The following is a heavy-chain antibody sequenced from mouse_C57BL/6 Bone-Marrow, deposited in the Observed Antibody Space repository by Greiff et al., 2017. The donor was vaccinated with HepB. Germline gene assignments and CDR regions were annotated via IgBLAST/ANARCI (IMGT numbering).Heavy chain of an antibody. J-gene: IGHJ1*03. D-gene: IGHD1-1*01. CDR1: GYTFTSYW. CDR3: AIGDYYGSSYGLYFDV. V-gene: IGHV1-74*01. Sequence: QVQLQQPGAELVKPGASLKVSCTASGYTFTSYWMHWVKQRPGQGLEWIGRIHPSDSDTNYNQTFKDKATLTGDKSSSTAYLQLSSLTSEDSAVYYYAIGDYYGSSYGLYFDVWGTGTTVTVSS. CDR2: IHPSDSDT.